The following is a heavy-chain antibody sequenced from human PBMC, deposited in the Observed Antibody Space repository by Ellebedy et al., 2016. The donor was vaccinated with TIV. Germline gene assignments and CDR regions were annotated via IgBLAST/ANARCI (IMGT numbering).Heavy chain of an antibody. CDR2: IIPMFATT. V-gene: IGHV1-69*06. CDR1: GGTFSNYA. Sequence: ASVKVSCKASGGTFSNYAFTWVRQAPGQGLEWMGGIIPMFATTNYAQKFQGRVTITADRFTSTAYMELTGLRSEDTAVYYCARHRGYYYYYGMDVWGQGTTVTVSS. CDR3: ARHRGYYYYYGMDV. J-gene: IGHJ6*02.